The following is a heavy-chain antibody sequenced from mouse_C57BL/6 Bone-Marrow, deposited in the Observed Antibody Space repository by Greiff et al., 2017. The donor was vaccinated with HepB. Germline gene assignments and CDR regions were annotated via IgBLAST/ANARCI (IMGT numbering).Heavy chain of an antibody. CDR2: INYDGSST. CDR3: ARDAYYSNYGYFDY. V-gene: IGHV5-16*01. Sequence: DVHLVESEGGLVQPGSSMKLSCTASGFTFSDYYMAWVRQVPEKGLEWVANINYDGSSTYYLDSLKSRFIISRDNAKNILYLQMSSLKSEDTATYYCARDAYYSNYGYFDYWGQGTTLTVSS. D-gene: IGHD2-5*01. CDR1: GFTFSDYY. J-gene: IGHJ2*01.